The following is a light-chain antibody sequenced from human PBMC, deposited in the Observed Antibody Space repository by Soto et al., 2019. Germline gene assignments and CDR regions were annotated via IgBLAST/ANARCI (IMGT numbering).Light chain of an antibody. CDR2: GAS. V-gene: IGKV3-20*01. CDR1: QNIRRN. J-gene: IGKJ4*01. CDR3: QQYGSSALT. Sequence: EIVMTQSPATLSVSPGERGTLSCRASQNIRRNLAWYQQKPGQAPRILIYGASSRATGIPDRFSGSGSGTDFTLTISRLEPEDFAVYYCQQYGSSALTFGGGTKVDIK.